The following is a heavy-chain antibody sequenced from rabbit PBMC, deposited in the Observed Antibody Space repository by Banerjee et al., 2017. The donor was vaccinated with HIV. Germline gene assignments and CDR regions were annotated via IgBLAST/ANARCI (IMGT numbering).Heavy chain of an antibody. CDR2: IATSTGNT. V-gene: IGHV1S40*01. D-gene: IGHD4-2*01. J-gene: IGHJ6*01. Sequence: QSLEESGGDLVKPGASLTLTCTASGFDLSNNYYVCWVRQAPGKGLEWIACIATSTGNTYYATWAKGRFTISKTSSTTVTLQMTSLTAADTATHFCARDMLVIGALNLWGPGTLVTVS. CDR3: ARDMLVIGALNL. CDR1: GFDLSNNYY.